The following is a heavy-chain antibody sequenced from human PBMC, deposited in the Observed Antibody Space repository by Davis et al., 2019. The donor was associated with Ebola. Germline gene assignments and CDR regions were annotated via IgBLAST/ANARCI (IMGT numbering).Heavy chain of an antibody. V-gene: IGHV3-33*08. CDR3: ARGALALDY. CDR2: IWYDGSNK. CDR1: GFTFSSYG. Sequence: PGGSLRLSCVVSGFTFSSYGMHWVRQAPGKGLEWVAVIWYDGSNKYYADSVKGRFTISRDNSKNTLYLQMNSLRAEDTAVYYCARGALALDYWGQGTLVTVSS. J-gene: IGHJ4*02.